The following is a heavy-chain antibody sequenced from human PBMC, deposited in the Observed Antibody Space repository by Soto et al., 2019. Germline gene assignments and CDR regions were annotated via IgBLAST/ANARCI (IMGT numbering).Heavy chain of an antibody. V-gene: IGHV1-8*01. CDR3: ARDDILTGYRGYADWYFDL. Sequence: QVQLVQSGAEVKKPGASVKVSCKASGYTFTSYDINWVRHATGQGLEWMGWMNPNSGNTGYAQKFQGRVTMTRNTFISTAYLELSSLRSEDTAVYYCARDDILTGYRGYADWYFDLWGRGTLVTVSS. CDR1: GYTFTSYD. CDR2: MNPNSGNT. D-gene: IGHD3-9*01. J-gene: IGHJ2*01.